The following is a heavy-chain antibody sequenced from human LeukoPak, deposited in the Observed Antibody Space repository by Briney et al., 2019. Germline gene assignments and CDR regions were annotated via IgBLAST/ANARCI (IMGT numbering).Heavy chain of an antibody. CDR3: ARHQWHYYYYMGV. CDR2: IYYSGDT. J-gene: IGHJ6*03. CDR1: GGSISSSSYY. D-gene: IGHD6-19*01. Sequence: SETLSLTCTVSGGSISSSSYYWGWIRQPPGKGLEWIGSIYYSGDTYYNPSLKSRRVTISVDTSKNQFSLRLSSVTATDTAVYYCARHQWHYYYYMGVWGKGSTVTVSS. V-gene: IGHV4-39*01.